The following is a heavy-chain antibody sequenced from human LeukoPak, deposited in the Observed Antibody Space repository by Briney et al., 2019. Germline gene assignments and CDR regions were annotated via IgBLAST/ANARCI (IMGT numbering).Heavy chain of an antibody. CDR2: IKSKTDGGTT. Sequence: GSLRLSCAASGFTFSNAWMSWVRQAPGKGLEGVGRIKSKTDGGTTDYAAPVKGRFTISRDDSKNTLYLQMNSLKTEDTAVYYCTTDQILDCSSTSCYLADYWGQGTLVTVSS. CDR3: TTDQILDCSSTSCYLADY. CDR1: GFTFSNAW. J-gene: IGHJ4*02. D-gene: IGHD2-2*01. V-gene: IGHV3-15*01.